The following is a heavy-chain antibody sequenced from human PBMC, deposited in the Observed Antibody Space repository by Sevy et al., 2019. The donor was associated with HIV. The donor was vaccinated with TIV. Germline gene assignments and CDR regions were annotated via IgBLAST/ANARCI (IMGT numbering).Heavy chain of an antibody. CDR1: GFTFSSYA. D-gene: IGHD6-19*01. CDR3: AKDWEYSSGWLFDY. Sequence: GESLKISCAASGFTFSSYAMSWVRQAPGKGLEWVSAISGSGGSTYYADSVKGRFTISRDNSKNTLYLQMNSLRAEDTAVYYCAKDWEYSSGWLFDYWGQGTLVTVSS. J-gene: IGHJ4*02. CDR2: ISGSGGST. V-gene: IGHV3-23*01.